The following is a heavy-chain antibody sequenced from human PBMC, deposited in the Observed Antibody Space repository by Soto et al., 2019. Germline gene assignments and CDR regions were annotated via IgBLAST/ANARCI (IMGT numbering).Heavy chain of an antibody. CDR3: AGGNALDV. V-gene: IGHV3-7*01. CDR1: RFPFSTYW. Sequence: GSLRLSCAASRFPFSTYWMTWVRQTPGKGLEWVANIHQDGNEKYYMDSVKGRFTISRDNAKNSLYLQMTSLRAEDTAVYYCAGGNALDVWGQGTTVTVSS. J-gene: IGHJ6*02. CDR2: IHQDGNEK.